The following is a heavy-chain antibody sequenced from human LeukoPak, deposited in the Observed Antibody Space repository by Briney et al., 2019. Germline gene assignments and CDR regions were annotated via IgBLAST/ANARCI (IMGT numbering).Heavy chain of an antibody. J-gene: IGHJ4*02. V-gene: IGHV3-30*18. CDR1: GFTFSTYA. CDR3: AKESAEYGGYMKY. Sequence: EGSLRLSCAASGFTFSTYAMSWVRQAPGKGLEWVAVISYDGSNTYYADSVKGRFTISRDNSKNTLYLQMNRLRAEDTAVYYCAKESAEYGGYMKYWGQGTLVTVSS. CDR2: ISYDGSNT. D-gene: IGHD5-12*01.